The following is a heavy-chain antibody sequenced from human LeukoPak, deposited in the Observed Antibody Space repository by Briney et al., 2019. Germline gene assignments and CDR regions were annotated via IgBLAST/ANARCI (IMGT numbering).Heavy chain of an antibody. Sequence: PSETLSLTCTVSGGSISSGDYYWSWIRQPPGKGLEWIGYIYYSGSTYYNPSLKSRVTISVDTSKNQFSLKLSSVTAADTAVYYCAREKYSSSWTGVDYWGQGTLVTVSS. D-gene: IGHD6-13*01. CDR2: IYYSGST. CDR3: AREKYSSSWTGVDY. J-gene: IGHJ4*02. V-gene: IGHV4-30-4*08. CDR1: GGSISSGDYY.